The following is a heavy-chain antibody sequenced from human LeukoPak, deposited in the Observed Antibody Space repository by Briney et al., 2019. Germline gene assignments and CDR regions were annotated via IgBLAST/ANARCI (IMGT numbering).Heavy chain of an antibody. Sequence: GASVKVSCKASGYTFTDYYMHWVRQTPGQGLEYMGWINPDSGDTNSAQKFQGRVTMTRDTPISTAYVELSSLRFDDTAVYYCVRGEIIAFGGAISAFDYWGQGSLVTVSS. CDR3: VRGEIIAFGGAISAFDY. CDR2: INPDSGDT. CDR1: GYTFTDYY. J-gene: IGHJ4*02. V-gene: IGHV1-2*02. D-gene: IGHD3-16*02.